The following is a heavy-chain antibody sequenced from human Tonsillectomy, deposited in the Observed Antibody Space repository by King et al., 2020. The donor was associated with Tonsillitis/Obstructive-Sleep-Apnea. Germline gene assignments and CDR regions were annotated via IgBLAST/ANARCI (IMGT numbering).Heavy chain of an antibody. CDR1: GFTFSDYS. Sequence: VQLVESGGGLVKPGGSLRLSCEASGFTFSDYSMSWIRQAPGKGVEWVSYITSSSSYTNYADSVKGRFTISRDNAKNSLNLQMNGLRAEDTAVYYCARNAEAAEFFDFWGRGTLVSVSS. J-gene: IGHJ4*02. D-gene: IGHD6-13*01. CDR2: ITSSSSYT. V-gene: IGHV3-11*06. CDR3: ARNAEAAEFFDF.